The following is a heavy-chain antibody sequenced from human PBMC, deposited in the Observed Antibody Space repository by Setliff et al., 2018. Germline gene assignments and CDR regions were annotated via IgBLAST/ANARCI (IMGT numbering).Heavy chain of an antibody. D-gene: IGHD3-22*01. J-gene: IGHJ4*02. V-gene: IGHV4-34*01. CDR3: ARDDPNHYDVSGYSVEYFDY. CDR2: INHRGST. CDR1: GGTFSDYH. Sequence: PSETLSLTCAAYGGTFSDYHWTWIRQSPEKGLEWIGEINHRGSTNYNPSLKSRVTISIDTSRNQFSLRLQSVTAADTAVYFCARDDPNHYDVSGYSVEYFDYWGLGTPVTVSS.